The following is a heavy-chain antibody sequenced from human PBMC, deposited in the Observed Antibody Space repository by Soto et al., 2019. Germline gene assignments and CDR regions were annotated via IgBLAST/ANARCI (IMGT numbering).Heavy chain of an antibody. CDR2: IDPSDSYS. CDR3: VRHESYSSGWPPFNY. CDR1: GYSFTSYW. Sequence: GESLKISCKGSGYSFTSYWISWVRQMPGKGLEWMGRIDPSDSYSNYSPSFQGHVTISADKSISTAYLQWSSLKASDTAMYYCVRHESYSSGWPPFNYWGQGTLVTVSS. D-gene: IGHD6-19*01. V-gene: IGHV5-10-1*01. J-gene: IGHJ4*02.